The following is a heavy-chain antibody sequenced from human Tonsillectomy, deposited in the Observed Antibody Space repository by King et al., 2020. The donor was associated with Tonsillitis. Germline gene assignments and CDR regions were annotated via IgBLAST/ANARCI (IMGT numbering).Heavy chain of an antibody. Sequence: VQLVQSGGGVVQPGRSLRLSCAGSGFTFSSYVMHWVRQAPGKGLECVTSISYDGRNEYYADSVKGRFAISRDISKNMLYLQMNTLRDEDTAVYYCARGFEETRGVYPFDIWGQGTMVTVSS. D-gene: IGHD2-8*01. CDR3: ARGFEETRGVYPFDI. V-gene: IGHV3-30*09. CDR1: GFTFSSYV. CDR2: ISYDGRNE. J-gene: IGHJ3*02.